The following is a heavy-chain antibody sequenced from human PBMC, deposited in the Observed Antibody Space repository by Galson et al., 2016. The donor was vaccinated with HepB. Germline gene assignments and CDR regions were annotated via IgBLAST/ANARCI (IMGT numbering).Heavy chain of an antibody. Sequence: SLRLSCAASGFTFSSYAMSWVRQAPGKGLEWVSAISGSGASTYYADSVKGRFTISRDDSKNTLYLQMNSLRAEDTAVYYCAKVYYGSGSYAFDYWGQGTLVTVSS. CDR3: AKVYYGSGSYAFDY. D-gene: IGHD3-10*01. CDR1: GFTFSSYA. V-gene: IGHV3-23*01. CDR2: ISGSGAST. J-gene: IGHJ4*02.